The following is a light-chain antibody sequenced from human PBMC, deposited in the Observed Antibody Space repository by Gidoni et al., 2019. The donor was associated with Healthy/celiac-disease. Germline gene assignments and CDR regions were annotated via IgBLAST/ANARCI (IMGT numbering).Light chain of an antibody. CDR3: QQYNSYRVT. CDR2: KAS. Sequence: DIQMTQSPSTLSASVGDRVTITCRASQSISSWLAWYQQKPGKAPKLLIYKASSLESGVPSRFGGSGSGTEFTLTISSLQPDDFATYYCQQYNSYRVTFGQGPSWRSN. J-gene: IGKJ2*01. V-gene: IGKV1-5*03. CDR1: QSISSW.